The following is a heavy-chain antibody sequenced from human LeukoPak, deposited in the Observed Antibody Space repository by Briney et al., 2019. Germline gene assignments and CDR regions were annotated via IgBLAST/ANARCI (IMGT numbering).Heavy chain of an antibody. CDR2: ISGSGGST. Sequence: PGGSLRLSCAASGFTFSSYAMSWVRQAPGKGLEWVSAISGSGGSTYYADSGKGRFTISRDNSKNTLYLQMNSLRAEDTAVYYCAKTPLQYYYDSSGYSIVTDYWGQGTLVTVSS. CDR3: AKTPLQYYYDSSGYSIVTDY. CDR1: GFTFSSYA. J-gene: IGHJ4*02. D-gene: IGHD3-22*01. V-gene: IGHV3-23*01.